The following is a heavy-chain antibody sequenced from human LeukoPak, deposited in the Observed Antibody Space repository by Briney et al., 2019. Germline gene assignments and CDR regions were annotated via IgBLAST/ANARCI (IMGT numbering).Heavy chain of an antibody. CDR2: ISHDGNDK. CDR3: ARAGGEYYDIPGPPFDY. V-gene: IGHV3-30*03. Sequence: GGSLRHPRAPSGFTLSTYGMHWVRQAPPKGLEWVAVISHDGNDKYYADSVKGRFTISRDNSKNTLYLQMNSLRGEGTAVYYCARAGGEYYDIPGPPFDYWGQGTLVTVSS. CDR1: GFTLSTYG. J-gene: IGHJ4*02. D-gene: IGHD3-9*01.